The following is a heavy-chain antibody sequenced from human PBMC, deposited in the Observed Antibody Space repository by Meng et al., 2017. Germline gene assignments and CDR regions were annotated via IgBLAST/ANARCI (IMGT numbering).Heavy chain of an antibody. CDR2: IKPDGTMT. V-gene: IGHV3-74*01. J-gene: IGHJ5*02. Sequence: EVQLGGFGGGFVQSGGSLRLSCTASGFTFRNYWMHWVRQAPGKGLVWVSRIKPDGTMTVYADSVKGRFTISRDNAKNTLYLQMNSLRSDDTAVYYCARSDWFDPWGQGTLVTVSS. CDR3: ARSDWFDP. CDR1: GFTFRNYW.